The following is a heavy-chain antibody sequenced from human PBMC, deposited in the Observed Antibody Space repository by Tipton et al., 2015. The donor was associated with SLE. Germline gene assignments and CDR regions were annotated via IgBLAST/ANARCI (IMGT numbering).Heavy chain of an antibody. CDR3: ATSLNYYDSSGPEG. CDR2: ISHSGST. J-gene: IGHJ3*01. CDR1: GGSFNDYY. V-gene: IGHV4-34*01. Sequence: LRLSCAVYGGSFNDYYWSWIRQPPGKGLEWIGDISHSGSTDYNPSLKGRVTISLDTSKNQFSLRLSSATAADTAVYYCATSLNYYDSSGPEGWGQGTMVTVSS. D-gene: IGHD3-22*01.